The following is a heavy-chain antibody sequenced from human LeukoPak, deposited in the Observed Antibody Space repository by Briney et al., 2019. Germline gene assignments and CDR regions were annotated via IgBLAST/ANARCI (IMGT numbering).Heavy chain of an antibody. D-gene: IGHD3-22*01. Sequence: GGSLRLSCAASGFTFSSYAMSWVRQAPGKGLEWVAGISDSGGRTNYADSVKGRFTISRDNPKNTLYMQMNSLRAEDTAVYFCAKRGVVIRVILVGFHKEAYYFDSWGQGALVTVSS. CDR3: AKRGVVIRVILVGFHKEAYYFDS. V-gene: IGHV3-23*01. J-gene: IGHJ4*02. CDR2: ISDSGGRT. CDR1: GFTFSSYA.